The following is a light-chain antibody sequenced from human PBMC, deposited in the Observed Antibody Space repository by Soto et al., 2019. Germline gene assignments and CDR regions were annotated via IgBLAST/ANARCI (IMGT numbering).Light chain of an antibody. CDR1: QSLLHSDGYNY. Sequence: DIVMTQSPLSLPVTPGEPASISCRSSQSLLHSDGYNYLDWYLQKPGQSPQLLIYLGSNRASGVPDRFSGSGSGTDFKLNISRVEAEDVGIYYCMQALQARTFGQGTKVDIK. CDR2: LGS. CDR3: MQALQART. V-gene: IGKV2-28*01. J-gene: IGKJ1*01.